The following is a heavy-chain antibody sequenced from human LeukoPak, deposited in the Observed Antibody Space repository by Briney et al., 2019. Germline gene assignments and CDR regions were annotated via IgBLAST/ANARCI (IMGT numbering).Heavy chain of an antibody. Sequence: PGGSLRLSRAASGFTFDDYGISWVRQAPGKGLEWVSGINWNGGSTGYADSVKGRFTISRDNAKNSLYLQMNSLRAEDTALYYCARLGTGNWFDPWGQGTLVTVSS. CDR2: INWNGGST. CDR1: GFTFDDYG. V-gene: IGHV3-20*04. CDR3: ARLGTGNWFDP. D-gene: IGHD3-10*01. J-gene: IGHJ5*02.